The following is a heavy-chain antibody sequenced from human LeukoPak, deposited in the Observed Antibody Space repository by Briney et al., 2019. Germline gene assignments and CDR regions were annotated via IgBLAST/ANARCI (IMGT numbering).Heavy chain of an antibody. Sequence: SETLSLTCTVSGGSISSGSYYWGWIRQPPGKGLEWIGSIYYSGSTYYKPSLKSRVTISLDTSKNQFSLKLSSVTAADTAVYYCAKDDAWGRFQHWGQGTLVTVSS. V-gene: IGHV4-39*07. CDR1: GGSISSGSYY. CDR2: IYYSGST. J-gene: IGHJ1*01. CDR3: AKDDAWGRFQH. D-gene: IGHD3-16*01.